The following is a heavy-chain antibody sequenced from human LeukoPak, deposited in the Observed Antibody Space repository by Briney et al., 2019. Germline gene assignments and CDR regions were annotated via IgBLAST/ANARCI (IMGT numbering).Heavy chain of an antibody. CDR1: AGSISLYNTYY. V-gene: IGHV4-59*08. CDR2: IYYSGST. CDR3: ARQYYVWGSYRYTPIPNWFDP. J-gene: IGHJ5*02. D-gene: IGHD3-16*02. Sequence: SETLSLTCTVSAGSISLYNTYYWNWIRQSPGKGLEWIGYIYYSGSTSYNPSLKSRVAISVDTFRNQFSLKLSSVTAADTAVYYCARQYYVWGSYRYTPIPNWFDPWGQGTLVTVSS.